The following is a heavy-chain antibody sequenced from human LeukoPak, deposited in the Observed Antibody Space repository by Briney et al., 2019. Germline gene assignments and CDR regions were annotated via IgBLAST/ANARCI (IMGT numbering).Heavy chain of an antibody. D-gene: IGHD1-26*01. CDR1: GGSMSSYY. CDR3: ARQPYMLGACYFDY. V-gene: IGHV4-59*08. CDR2: IFYSGST. J-gene: IGHJ4*02. Sequence: RPSETLSLTCTVSGGSMSSYYWSWIRQPPGKGLEWIGYIFYSGSTNYNPSLKSRVTLSVDTSKNQFSLKLGSVTAADTAVYYCARQPYMLGACYFDYWGQGTLVTVSS.